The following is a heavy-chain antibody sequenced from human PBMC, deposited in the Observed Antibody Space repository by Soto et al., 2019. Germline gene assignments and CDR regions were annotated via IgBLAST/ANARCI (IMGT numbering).Heavy chain of an antibody. D-gene: IGHD4-17*01. CDR2: IKSKTDGGTT. V-gene: IGHV3-15*01. CDR1: GFTLSNAW. J-gene: IGHJ1*01. Sequence: AGGSLRLSCAASGFTLSNAWMTWVRQAPGKGLEWVGRIKSKTDGGTTDYAAPVKGRFSISRDDSENTLYLQMNSLKTEDTAVYYCTTARGTYGAEYFQHWGQGTLVTVSS. CDR3: TTARGTYGAEYFQH.